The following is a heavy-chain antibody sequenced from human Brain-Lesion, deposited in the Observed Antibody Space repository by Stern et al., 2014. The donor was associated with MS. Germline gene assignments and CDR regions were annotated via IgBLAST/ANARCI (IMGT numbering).Heavy chain of an antibody. Sequence: EVKLEESGGGLVQPGGSLRLSCAASGFTFSNYWMHWVRQAPGKGLVWVSRVNNDGRRTSYADSVKGRFTMSRDNAKNTLYLQMNSLRVEDTAIYYCARGERWFDSWGQGTLGTVSS. CDR2: VNNDGRRT. D-gene: IGHD3-10*01. J-gene: IGHJ5*01. CDR1: GFTFSNYW. V-gene: IGHV3-74*02. CDR3: ARGERWFDS.